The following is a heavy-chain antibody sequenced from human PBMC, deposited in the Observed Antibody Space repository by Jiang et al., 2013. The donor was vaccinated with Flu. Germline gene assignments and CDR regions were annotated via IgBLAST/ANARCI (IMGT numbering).Heavy chain of an antibody. CDR3: ARMRYDCGGDCYWTFDY. V-gene: IGHV2-26*01. CDR2: FFVMTK. J-gene: IGHJ4*02. Sequence: AVSEFSLSDPTMGVGWIRQPPREGPGVACTHFFVMTKNTYSTSLRRRLTISKDTSKSQVVLTMTNMDRGDTATYYCARMRYDCGGDCYWTFDYWGQGTLVTVST. CDR1: EFSLSDPTMG. D-gene: IGHD2-21*02.